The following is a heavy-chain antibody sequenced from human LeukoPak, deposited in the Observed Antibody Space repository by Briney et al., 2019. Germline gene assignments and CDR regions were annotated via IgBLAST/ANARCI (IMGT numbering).Heavy chain of an antibody. CDR3: ARDKKSGTSWYYFDY. D-gene: IGHD6-13*01. CDR1: GGSISTHY. J-gene: IGHJ4*02. CDR2: IYTSGNT. V-gene: IGHV4-4*07. Sequence: SETLSLTCTVSGGSISTHYWSWIRQPAGRGLEWIGRIYTSGNTNYNPSLKSRVTMSVDTSKNQFSLILSSVTAADTAMYYCARDKKSGTSWYYFDYWGQGTLVTVSS.